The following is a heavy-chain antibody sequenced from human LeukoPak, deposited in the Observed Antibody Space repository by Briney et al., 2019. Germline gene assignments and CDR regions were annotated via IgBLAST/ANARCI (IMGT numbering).Heavy chain of an antibody. CDR2: INPNSGGT. V-gene: IGHV1-2*02. J-gene: IGHJ6*03. Sequence: ASVKASCKASGYTFTGYYMHWVRQAPGQGPGWRGGINPNSGGTNYAQKFQGRVTMTRDTSISTAYMELSRLRSDDTAVYYCAREEAGIAAAGAPYYYYYYMDVWGKGTPVTVSS. CDR1: GYTFTGYY. CDR3: AREEAGIAAAGAPYYYYYYMDV. D-gene: IGHD6-13*01.